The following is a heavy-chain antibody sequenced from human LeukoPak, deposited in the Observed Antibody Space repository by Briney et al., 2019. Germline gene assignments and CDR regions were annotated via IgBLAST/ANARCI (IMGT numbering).Heavy chain of an antibody. J-gene: IGHJ5*02. CDR1: GFTFSSFS. D-gene: IGHD2-2*01. CDR3: ARRRGRYCSSTSCPNWLDP. CDR2: ISSRSSYI. V-gene: IGHV3-21*01. Sequence: GGSLRLSCAASGFTFSSFSMNWVRQAPGKGLEWVSSISSRSSYIFYADSVKGRFTISRDNAKNSLYLQMNSLRAEDTAVYYCARRRGRYCSSTSCPNWLDPWGQGTLVTVSS.